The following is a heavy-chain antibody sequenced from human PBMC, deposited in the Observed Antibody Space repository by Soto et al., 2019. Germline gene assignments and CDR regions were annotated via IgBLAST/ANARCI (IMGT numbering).Heavy chain of an antibody. CDR1: GFTFSSYS. CDR2: ISSSSSYI. J-gene: IGHJ4*02. Sequence: EVQLVESGGGLVKPGGSLRLSCAASGFTFSSYSMNWVRQAPGKGLEWVSSISSSSSYIYYADSVKGRFTISRDNAKNSRYLQMNSLRAEDTAVYYCARKNVCDILTGYDDYWGQGTLVTVSS. CDR3: ARKNVCDILTGYDDY. V-gene: IGHV3-21*01. D-gene: IGHD3-9*01.